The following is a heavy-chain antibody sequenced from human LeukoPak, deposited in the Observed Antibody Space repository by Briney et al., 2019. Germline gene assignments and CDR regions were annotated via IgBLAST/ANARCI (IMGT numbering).Heavy chain of an antibody. J-gene: IGHJ4*02. CDR2: INHSGST. D-gene: IGHD2-15*01. V-gene: IGHV4-34*01. Sequence: PSETLSLTCAVYCESFSGYNWSWIRLPAGEGLEWIGDINHSGSTNYNPSLKSRVTISLDTSKNQFSLKLSSVTAADTAVYYCGSGKLENGNGGNCYAPIAYWGQGTLVTVSS. CDR1: CESFSGYN. CDR3: GSGKLENGNGGNCYAPIAY.